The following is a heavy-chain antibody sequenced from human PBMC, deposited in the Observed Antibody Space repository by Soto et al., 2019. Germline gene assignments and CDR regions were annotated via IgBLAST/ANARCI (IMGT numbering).Heavy chain of an antibody. V-gene: IGHV3-48*03. J-gene: IGHJ4*02. Sequence: SGGSLRLSCAASGFTFSSYEVNWVRQAPGKGLEWVSYISSSGTTIYYADSVKGRFTISRDNAKNSLYLQMNSLRVEDTAVYYCASRNTGGFDHWSQGTLVTVSS. CDR1: GFTFSSYE. D-gene: IGHD2-2*02. CDR2: ISSSGTTI. CDR3: ASRNTGGFDH.